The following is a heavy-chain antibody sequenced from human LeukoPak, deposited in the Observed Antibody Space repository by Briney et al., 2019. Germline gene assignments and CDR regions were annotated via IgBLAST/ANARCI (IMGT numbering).Heavy chain of an antibody. CDR2: ISNSGNTI. V-gene: IGHV3-11*01. CDR3: ARYRVITNDYFDS. J-gene: IGHJ4*02. Sequence: GGSLRLSCAASGFTFGDYYMTWIRQAPGKGLEWVSYISNSGNTIKEADSVKGRFTISRDNAQNSLFLQMRNLRAEDTAVYYCARYRVITNDYFDSWGQGTLVTVSS. D-gene: IGHD3-16*01. CDR1: GFTFGDYY.